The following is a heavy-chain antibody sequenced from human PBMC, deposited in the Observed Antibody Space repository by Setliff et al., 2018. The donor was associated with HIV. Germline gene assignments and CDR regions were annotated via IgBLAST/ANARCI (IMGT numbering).Heavy chain of an antibody. CDR3: ARGGEGMALYPDY. CDR1: GDTFSSYA. J-gene: IGHJ4*02. CDR2: IIPIFGSP. Sequence: ASVKVSCKASGDTFSSYAISWVRQAPGQGLEWMGRIIPIFGSPNYAQKFQGRVTITADKSTSTAYMELSSLRSEDTAVYYCARGGEGMALYPDYWGQGTLVTVSS. V-gene: IGHV1-69*06. D-gene: IGHD1-26*01.